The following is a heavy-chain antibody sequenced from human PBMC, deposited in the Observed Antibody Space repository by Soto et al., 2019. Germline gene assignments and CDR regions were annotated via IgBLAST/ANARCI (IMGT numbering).Heavy chain of an antibody. CDR3: AKDSAGVRGEQPWYYFDY. Sequence: GGSLRLSCAASGFTFSSYGMHWVRQAPGKGLEWVAVISYDGSNKYYADSVKGRFTISRDNSKNTLYLQMNSLRAEDTAVYYCAKDSAGVRGEQPWYYFDYWGQGTLVTVSS. V-gene: IGHV3-30*18. D-gene: IGHD3-10*01. J-gene: IGHJ4*02. CDR2: ISYDGSNK. CDR1: GFTFSSYG.